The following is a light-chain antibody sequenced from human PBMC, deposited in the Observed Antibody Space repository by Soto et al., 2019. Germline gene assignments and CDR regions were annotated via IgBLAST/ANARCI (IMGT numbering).Light chain of an antibody. CDR1: QTLLHTDGYNY. Sequence: DVVMTQSPLTLPVTPGEPASISCGSSQTLLHTDGYNYLDWYVQKPGQSPQLLIYLGSNRASGVPDRFSGSGSGTDFTLKITRVETEDVGVYYCMQSLQTPPTF. V-gene: IGKV2-28*01. CDR3: MQSLQTPPT. J-gene: IGKJ1*01. CDR2: LGS.